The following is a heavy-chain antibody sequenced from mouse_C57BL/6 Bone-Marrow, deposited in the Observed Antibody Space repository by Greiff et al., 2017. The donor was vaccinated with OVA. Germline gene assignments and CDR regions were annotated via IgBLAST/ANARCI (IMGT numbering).Heavy chain of an antibody. J-gene: IGHJ2*01. CDR2: IYPGDGDT. CDR1: GYAFSSDW. Sequence: VQLQQSGAELVKPGASVKISCKASGYAFSSDWMNWVKQRPGKGLEWIGQIYPGDGDTNYNGKFKGKATLTADKSSSTAYMQLSSLTSEDSAVYFCASQEITTVVAPFDYWGQGTTLTVSS. CDR3: ASQEITTVVAPFDY. D-gene: IGHD1-1*01. V-gene: IGHV1-80*01.